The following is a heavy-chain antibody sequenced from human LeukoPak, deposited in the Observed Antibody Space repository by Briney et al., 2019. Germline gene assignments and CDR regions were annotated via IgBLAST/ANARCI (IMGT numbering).Heavy chain of an antibody. Sequence: GGSLRLSCAASGLTVSRHYMTWVRQAPGKGLEWLSVISTGGSTNYADSVKGRFTISRDSSKNTLFLQMNSLGADDTAVYYCARDDYYDSSGLDYWGQGTLVTVSS. J-gene: IGHJ4*02. V-gene: IGHV3-53*01. CDR1: GLTVSRHY. CDR3: ARDDYYDSSGLDY. CDR2: ISTGGST. D-gene: IGHD3-22*01.